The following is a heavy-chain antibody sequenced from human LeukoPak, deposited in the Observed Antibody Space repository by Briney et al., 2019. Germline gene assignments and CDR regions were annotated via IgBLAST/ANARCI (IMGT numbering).Heavy chain of an antibody. J-gene: IGHJ4*02. D-gene: IGHD4-17*01. V-gene: IGHV3-66*01. CDR3: ARDSLLLNDYGDYGLFDY. CDR1: GFKFGSYA. Sequence: GGSLRLSCTGSGFKFGSYAMSWVRQAPGKGLEWVSVLYNDGSTYYADSVKGRFTISRDNSKNTLYLQMNSLRAEDTAVYYCARDSLLLNDYGDYGLFDYWGQGTLVTVSS. CDR2: LYNDGST.